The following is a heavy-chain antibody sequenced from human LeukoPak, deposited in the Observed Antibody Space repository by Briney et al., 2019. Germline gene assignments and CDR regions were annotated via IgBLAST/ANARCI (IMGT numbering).Heavy chain of an antibody. Sequence: PGGSLRLSCAASGFTFSSYAMHWVRQAPGKGLEWVAVISYDGSNKYYADSVKGRFTISRDNSKNTLYLQMNSLRAEDTAVYYCARDAGIAVAGMLVDYYYYGMDVWGQGTTVTVSS. J-gene: IGHJ6*02. V-gene: IGHV3-30-3*01. CDR1: GFTFSSYA. CDR3: ARDAGIAVAGMLVDYYYYGMDV. D-gene: IGHD6-19*01. CDR2: ISYDGSNK.